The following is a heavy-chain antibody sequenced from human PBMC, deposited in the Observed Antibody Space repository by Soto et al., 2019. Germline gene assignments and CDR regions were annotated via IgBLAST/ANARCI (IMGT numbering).Heavy chain of an antibody. V-gene: IGHV3-9*01. J-gene: IGHJ3*02. CDR3: ATWHLQEHAYDI. CDR2: ISWNSGSI. Sequence: EVQLVESGGGLVQPGRSLRLSCAASGFTFDDYAMHWVRQAPGKGLEWVSGISWNSGSIGYADSVKGRFTISRDNAKNSLYLQMNSLRAEDTAVYSCATWHLQEHAYDIWGQGTMVTVSS. CDR1: GFTFDDYA. D-gene: IGHD1-1*01.